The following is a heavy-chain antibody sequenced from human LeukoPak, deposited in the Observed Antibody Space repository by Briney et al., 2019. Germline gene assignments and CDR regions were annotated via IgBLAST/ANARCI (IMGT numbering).Heavy chain of an antibody. J-gene: IGHJ3*02. CDR1: VYTFTSYG. V-gene: IGHV1-18*01. D-gene: IGHD6-13*01. CDR3: ATASGSSWYEAGAFDI. CDR2: ISAYNGNT. Sequence: ASVNVSFKAAVYTFTSYGISSVRQAPGQGREWMGGISAYNGNTNYAQKLKGRVTMTTDTSTSTTYMELRSLRSDDTAVYYCATASGSSWYEAGAFDIWGQGTMVTVSS.